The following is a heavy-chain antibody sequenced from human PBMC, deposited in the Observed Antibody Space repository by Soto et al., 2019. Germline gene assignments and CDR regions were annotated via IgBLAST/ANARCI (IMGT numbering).Heavy chain of an antibody. CDR3: ARLHGYCISSSCHGHYAMDV. D-gene: IGHD2-2*01. CDR2: IYYSGTT. CDR1: SASISSSSYT. V-gene: IGHV4-39*01. J-gene: IGHJ6*02. Sequence: QLQLQESGPGLVKPSETLSLTCTVSSASISSSSYTWGWIRQPPGKGLEWIGSIYYSGTTYYNPSLNMRVPGAVDTSKNQFSLMVTSVTAADSAVYYCARLHGYCISSSCHGHYAMDVWCQGTTVTVS.